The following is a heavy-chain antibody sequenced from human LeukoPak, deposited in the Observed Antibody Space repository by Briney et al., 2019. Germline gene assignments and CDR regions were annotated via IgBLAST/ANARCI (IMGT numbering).Heavy chain of an antibody. D-gene: IGHD6-13*01. CDR2: IYHSGST. CDR1: GGSISSGGYY. Sequence: SQTLSLTCTVSGGSISSGGYYWSWIRQPPGKGLEWIGYIYHSGSTYYNPSLKSRVTISVDRSKNQFSLKLSSVTAADTAVYYCARDVEAAAKIDYWGQGTLVTVSS. CDR3: ARDVEAAAKIDY. V-gene: IGHV4-30-2*01. J-gene: IGHJ4*02.